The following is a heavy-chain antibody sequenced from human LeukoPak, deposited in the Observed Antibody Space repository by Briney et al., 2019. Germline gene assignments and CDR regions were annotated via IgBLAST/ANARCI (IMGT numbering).Heavy chain of an antibody. D-gene: IGHD4-17*01. Sequence: GRSLRLSCAASGFTFRTYGMHWVRQAPGKGPEWVAVIWYDGSNKYYSDSVKGRFTISRDNSKNTLFLQMNSLRAEDTAVYYCAKGTNGDFLLFDYWGQGTLVTVSS. CDR2: IWYDGSNK. CDR1: GFTFRTYG. V-gene: IGHV3-33*06. CDR3: AKGTNGDFLLFDY. J-gene: IGHJ4*02.